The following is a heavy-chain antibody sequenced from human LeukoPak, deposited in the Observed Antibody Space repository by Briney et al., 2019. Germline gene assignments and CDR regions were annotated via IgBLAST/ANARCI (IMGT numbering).Heavy chain of an antibody. CDR3: ARSLSLGDCYPAGWFDP. Sequence: GESLKISCKGSGYSFTSYWIGWVRQMPGKGLEWMGIIYPGDSDTRYSPSFQGQVTISADKSISTAYLQWSSLKASDTAMYYCARSLSLGDCYPAGWFDPWGQGTLVTVSS. D-gene: IGHD2-21*01. CDR1: GYSFTSYW. V-gene: IGHV5-51*01. CDR2: IYPGDSDT. J-gene: IGHJ5*02.